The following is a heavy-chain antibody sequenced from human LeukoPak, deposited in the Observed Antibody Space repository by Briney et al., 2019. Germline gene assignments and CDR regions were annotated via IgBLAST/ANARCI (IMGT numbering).Heavy chain of an antibody. Sequence: PSETLSLTCTVSGGSISSGGYYWSWIRQHPGKGLEWIGYIYYSGSTYYNPSLKGRVTISVDTSKNQFSLKLSSVTAADTAVYYCARSIYDSSGYWQVGGNWFDPWGQGTLVTVSS. CDR2: IYYSGST. J-gene: IGHJ5*02. CDR3: ARSIYDSSGYWQVGGNWFDP. CDR1: GGSISSGGYY. D-gene: IGHD3-22*01. V-gene: IGHV4-31*03.